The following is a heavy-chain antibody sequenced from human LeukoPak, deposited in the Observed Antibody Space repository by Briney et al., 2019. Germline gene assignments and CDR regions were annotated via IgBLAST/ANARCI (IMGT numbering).Heavy chain of an antibody. CDR3: ARDGEDTAMASFDY. CDR2: ISSSSSYI. CDR1: GFTFSSYS. D-gene: IGHD5-18*01. J-gene: IGHJ4*02. Sequence: GGSLRLSCAASGFTFSSYSMNWVRQAPGEGLEWVSSISSSSSYIYYADSVKGRFTISRDNAKNSLYLQMNSLRAEDTAVYYCARDGEDTAMASFDYWGQGTLVTVPS. V-gene: IGHV3-21*01.